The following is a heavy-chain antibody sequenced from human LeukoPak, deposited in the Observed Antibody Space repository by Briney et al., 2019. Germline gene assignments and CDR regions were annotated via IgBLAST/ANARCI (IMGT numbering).Heavy chain of an antibody. CDR2: ISSSGSTI. CDR1: GFTFSSYE. V-gene: IGHV3-48*03. D-gene: IGHD6-19*01. Sequence: GGSLRLSCAASGFTFSSYEMNWVRQAPGKGLEWVSYISSSGSTIYYADSVKGRFTISRDNSKNTLYLQMNSLRAEDTAVYYCARTYSSGWYSDYGMDVWGKGTTVTVSS. CDR3: ARTYSSGWYSDYGMDV. J-gene: IGHJ6*04.